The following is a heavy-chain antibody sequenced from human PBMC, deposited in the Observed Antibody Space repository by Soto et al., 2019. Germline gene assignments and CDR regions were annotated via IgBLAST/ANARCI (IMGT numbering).Heavy chain of an antibody. CDR2: INAGNGNT. D-gene: IGHD6-19*01. Sequence: QVQLVQSGAEVKKPGASVKVSRKASGYTFTSYAMHWVRQAPGQRLEWMGWINAGNGNTKYSQKFQGRVTITRDTCASTAYMELSSLRTEDRAVYYCARVGEWLVRGAFEYWGRVTLVTVSS. CDR1: GYTFTSYA. V-gene: IGHV1-3*01. J-gene: IGHJ4*02. CDR3: ARVGEWLVRGAFEY.